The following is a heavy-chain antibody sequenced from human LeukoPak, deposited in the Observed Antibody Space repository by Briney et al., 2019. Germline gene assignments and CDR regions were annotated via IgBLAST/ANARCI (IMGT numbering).Heavy chain of an antibody. CDR1: GFTFGDYA. D-gene: IGHD3-22*01. V-gene: IGHV3-30*14. CDR2: ISYDGSNK. J-gene: IGHJ4*02. Sequence: GGSLRLSCTGSGFTFGDYALAWVRQAPGKGLEWVAVISYDGSNKYYADSVKGRFTISRDNSKNTLYLQMNSLRAEDTAVYYCARVSRGPHPYYYDSSGYMDYWGQGTLVTVSS. CDR3: ARVSRGPHPYYYDSSGYMDY.